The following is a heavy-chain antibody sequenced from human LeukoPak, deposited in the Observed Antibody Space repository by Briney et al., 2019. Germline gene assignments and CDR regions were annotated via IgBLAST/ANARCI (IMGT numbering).Heavy chain of an antibody. CDR1: GFTFSTYE. CDR2: IGSSGSTI. V-gene: IGHV3-48*03. J-gene: IGHJ3*02. CDR3: ARRNPWSYAFDI. Sequence: QPGGSLRLFCAVSGFTFSTYEMNWVRQAPGKGLEWVSYIGSSGSTIYYADSVKGRFTISRDNAKNSLYLQMNSLRAEDTAVYYCARRNPWSYAFDIWGQGTTVTISS. D-gene: IGHD1-14*01.